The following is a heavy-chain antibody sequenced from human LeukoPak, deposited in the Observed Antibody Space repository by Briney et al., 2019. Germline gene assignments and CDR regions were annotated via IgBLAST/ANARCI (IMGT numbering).Heavy chain of an antibody. D-gene: IGHD3/OR15-3a*01. CDR1: GFTFSTYA. CDR2: IKQDGSEK. Sequence: GSLRLSCVASGFTFSTYAIHWVRQAPGQGPEWVANIKQDGSEKFYVASVKGRFTISRDNAKNSMYLQMNSLRAEDTALYYCATSYDMGWLIGYWGQGTLVTVSS. CDR3: ATSYDMGWLIGY. J-gene: IGHJ4*02. V-gene: IGHV3-7*03.